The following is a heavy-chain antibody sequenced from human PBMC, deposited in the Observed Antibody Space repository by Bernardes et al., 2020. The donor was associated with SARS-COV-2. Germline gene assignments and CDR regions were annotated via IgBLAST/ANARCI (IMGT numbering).Heavy chain of an antibody. CDR3: ARHCTSTISGVVIMPGYFDY. CDR2: IYYSGST. V-gene: IGHV4-39*01. Sequence: SESLSLTCTVSGGSISSSSYYWGWLRQPPGKGLEWIGSIYYSGSTYYNPSLKSRVTISVDTSKNQFSLKLSSVTAADTAVYYCARHCTSTISGVVIMPGYFDYWGQGTLVTVSS. D-gene: IGHD3-3*01. CDR1: GGSISSSSYY. J-gene: IGHJ4*02.